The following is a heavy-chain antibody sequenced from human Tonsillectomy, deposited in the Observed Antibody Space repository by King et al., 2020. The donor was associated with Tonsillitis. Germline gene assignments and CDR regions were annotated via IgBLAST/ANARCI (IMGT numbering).Heavy chain of an antibody. CDR1: GGSFSGYY. V-gene: IGHV4-34*01. J-gene: IGHJ6*03. Sequence: VQLQQWGAGLLKPSETLSLTCAVYGGSFSGYYWSWIRQPPGKGLEWIGEINHSGSTNYNPSLKSRVTISVDTSKNQFSLKLSSVTAADTAVYYCARGRGCGCSSTSCYASPKYYYYMDVWGKGTTVTVSS. CDR3: ARGRGCGCSSTSCYASPKYYYYMDV. D-gene: IGHD2-2*01. CDR2: INHSGST.